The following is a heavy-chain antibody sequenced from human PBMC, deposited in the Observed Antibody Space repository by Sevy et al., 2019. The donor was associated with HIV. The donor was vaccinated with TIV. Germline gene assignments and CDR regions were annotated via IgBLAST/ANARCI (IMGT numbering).Heavy chain of an antibody. V-gene: IGHV3-33*01. D-gene: IGHD6-13*01. Sequence: GGSLRLSCAASGFTFSSYGMHWVRQAPGKGLEWVAVIWYDGSNKYYADSVKGRFTVSRDNSKNTLYLQMNSLRAEDTAVYYCARDSSSRFFDYWGQGTLVTVSS. CDR2: IWYDGSNK. CDR3: ARDSSSRFFDY. J-gene: IGHJ4*02. CDR1: GFTFSSYG.